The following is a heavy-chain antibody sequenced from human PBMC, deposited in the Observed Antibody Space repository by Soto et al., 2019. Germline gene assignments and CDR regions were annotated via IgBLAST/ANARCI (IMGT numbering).Heavy chain of an antibody. J-gene: IGHJ4*02. CDR3: ARDRISGYSYGRFDY. Sequence: ASVKVSCKASGYTFTSYGISWVRQAPGQGLEWMGWISAYNGNTNDAQKLQGRVTMTTDTSTSTAYMELRSLRSDDTAVYYCARDRISGYSYGRFDYWGQGTLVTVSS. CDR1: GYTFTSYG. D-gene: IGHD5-18*01. CDR2: ISAYNGNT. V-gene: IGHV1-18*01.